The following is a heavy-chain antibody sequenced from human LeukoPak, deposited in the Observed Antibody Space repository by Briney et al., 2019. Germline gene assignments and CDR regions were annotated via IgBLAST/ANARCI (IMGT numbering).Heavy chain of an antibody. V-gene: IGHV4-34*01. J-gene: IGHJ5*02. CDR3: ARRITMVQGVIYFDP. D-gene: IGHD3-10*01. Sequence: SETLSLTCADYGGSFSGYYWSWIRQPPGKGLEWIGEINHSGSTNYNPSLKSRVTISVDTSKNQFSLKLSSVTAADTAVYYCARRITMVQGVIYFDPWGQGTLVTVSS. CDR2: INHSGST. CDR1: GGSFSGYY.